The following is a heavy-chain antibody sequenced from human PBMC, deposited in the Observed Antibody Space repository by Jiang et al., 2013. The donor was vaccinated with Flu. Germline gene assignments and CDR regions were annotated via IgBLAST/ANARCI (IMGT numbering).Heavy chain of an antibody. D-gene: IGHD3-10*01. J-gene: IGHJ4*02. Sequence: GPGLVKPSETLSLTCAVSGYSISSGYYWGWIRQPPGKGLEWIGSIYHSGSTYYNPSLKSRVTISVDTSKNQFSLKLSSVTAADTAVYYCARTPSLLWFGDPRPSYYFDYWGQGTLVTVSS. CDR3: ARTPSLLWFGDPRPSYYFDY. CDR1: GYSISSGYY. CDR2: IYHSGST. V-gene: IGHV4-38-2*01.